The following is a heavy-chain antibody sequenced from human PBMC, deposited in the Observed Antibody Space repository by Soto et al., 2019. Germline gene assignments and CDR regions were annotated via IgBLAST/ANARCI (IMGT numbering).Heavy chain of an antibody. J-gene: IGHJ4*02. Sequence: PGGSLRLSCAASGFTFSSYFMHWVRQAPGKGLEWVAVISYDGSNKYYADSVKGRFTISRDNSKNTLYLQMNSLRAEDTAVYYCAKESASSSWYLIGYFDYWGQGTLVTVSS. CDR2: ISYDGSNK. V-gene: IGHV3-30*18. CDR1: GFTFSSYF. CDR3: AKESASSSWYLIGYFDY. D-gene: IGHD6-13*01.